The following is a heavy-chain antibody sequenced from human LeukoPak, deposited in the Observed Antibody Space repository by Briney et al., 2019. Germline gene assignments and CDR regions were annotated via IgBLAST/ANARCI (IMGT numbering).Heavy chain of an antibody. V-gene: IGHV3-30*07. CDR1: GFTFSSYA. CDR3: AIRKQQVVPPRAYPYYYGMDV. D-gene: IGHD6-13*01. J-gene: IGHJ6*02. Sequence: GGSLRLSCAASGFTFSSYAMHWVRQAPGKGLEWVAVISYDGSNKYYADSVKGRFTISRDNSKNTLYLLMISLRAEDTAVYYCAIRKQQVVPPRAYPYYYGMDVWGQGTTVTVSS. CDR2: ISYDGSNK.